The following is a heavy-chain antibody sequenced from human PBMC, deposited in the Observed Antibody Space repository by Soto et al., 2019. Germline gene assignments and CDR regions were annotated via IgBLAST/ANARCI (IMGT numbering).Heavy chain of an antibody. J-gene: IGHJ4*02. CDR3: ARNNFWGTYYFDY. CDR2: IKQDGSEK. Sequence: GGSLRLSCAASGFTFSSYWMSWVRQAPGKGLEWVANIKQDGSEKYYVDSVKGRFTISRDNAKNSLYLQMNSLRAEDTAVYYCARNNFWGTYYFDYWGQGTLVTVSS. CDR1: GFTFSSYW. V-gene: IGHV3-7*01. D-gene: IGHD7-27*01.